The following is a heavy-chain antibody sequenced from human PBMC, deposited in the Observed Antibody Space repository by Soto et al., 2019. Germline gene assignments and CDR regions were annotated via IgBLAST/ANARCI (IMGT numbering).Heavy chain of an antibody. CDR3: ASGVFGLVSPVIGGY. V-gene: IGHV3-21*01. D-gene: IGHD3-3*01. CDR1: GFTSSSYS. CDR2: ISRTSNYI. Sequence: GGPLRLSCAASGFTSSSYSMNWVRQAPGKGLEWVSSISRTSNYIYYTDSVKGRFTISRDNAKNSIYLQMNSLRAEDTATYYCASGVFGLVSPVIGGYWGQGTLVTVSS. J-gene: IGHJ4*02.